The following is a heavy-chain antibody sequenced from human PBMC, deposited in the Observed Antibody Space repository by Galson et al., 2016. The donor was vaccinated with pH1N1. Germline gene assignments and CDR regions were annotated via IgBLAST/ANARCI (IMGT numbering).Heavy chain of an antibody. J-gene: IGHJ4*02. Sequence: SLRLSCAASGFSFSDYWISWVRQAPGKGLEWVANIKPDGSEIYYVDSVKGRCTISRDNAKNSVSLQMNSLRVEDTGVYYCVRAIGGAASYWGQGTLVTVSS. V-gene: IGHV3-7*01. CDR1: GFSFSDYW. D-gene: IGHD6-13*01. CDR2: IKPDGSEI. CDR3: VRAIGGAASY.